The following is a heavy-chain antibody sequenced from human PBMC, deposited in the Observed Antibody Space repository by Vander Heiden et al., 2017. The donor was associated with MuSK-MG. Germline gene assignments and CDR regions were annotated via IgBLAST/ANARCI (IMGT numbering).Heavy chain of an antibody. CDR1: GWSFSGYY. V-gene: IGHV4-34*01. Sequence: QVQLQQWGAGLLKPSETLSLTCAVYGWSFSGYYWSWIRQPPGKGLEGSGERNHSGSTNYNPSLKSRVTISVDTSKNQCARKLSSVTAAETAVYYCARGPYSYGFLYYGMDVWGQGTTVTVSS. J-gene: IGHJ6*02. CDR3: ARGPYSYGFLYYGMDV. CDR2: RNHSGST. D-gene: IGHD5-18*01.